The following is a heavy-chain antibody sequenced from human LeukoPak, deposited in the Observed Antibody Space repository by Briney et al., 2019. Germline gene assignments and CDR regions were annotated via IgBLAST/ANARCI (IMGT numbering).Heavy chain of an antibody. J-gene: IGHJ4*02. V-gene: IGHV3-23*03. CDR1: GFTFSSYA. Sequence: PGGSLRLSCAASGFTFSSYAMSWVRQAPGKGLEWVSVIYSGGNIYYIDSVKGRFTISRDTSKNTLCLQMNSLRAEDTAVYYCASRHCSGGGCYFAGADPFDYWGQGTLVTVSS. CDR3: ASRHCSGGGCYFAGADPFDY. CDR2: IYSGGNI. D-gene: IGHD2-15*01.